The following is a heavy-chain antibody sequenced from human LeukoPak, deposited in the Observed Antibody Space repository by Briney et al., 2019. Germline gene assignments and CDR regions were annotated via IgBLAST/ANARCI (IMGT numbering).Heavy chain of an antibody. V-gene: IGHV4-59*01. CDR1: GGSISSYY. Sequence: SETLSLTCTVSGGSISSYYWSWIRQPPGKGLEWIGYIYYSGSTNYNPPLKSRVTISVDTSKNQFSLKLSSVTAADTAVYYCARGVAAAGNYYFDYWGQGTLVTVSS. CDR2: IYYSGST. D-gene: IGHD6-13*01. CDR3: ARGVAAAGNYYFDY. J-gene: IGHJ4*02.